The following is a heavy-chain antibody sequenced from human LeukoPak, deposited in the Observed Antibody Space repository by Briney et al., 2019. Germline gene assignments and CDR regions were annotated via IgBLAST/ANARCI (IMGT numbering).Heavy chain of an antibody. CDR1: GGSISSYY. V-gene: IGHV4-59*01. CDR2: IYYSGST. CDR3: ARTTEGGYTYGYFYYYYMDV. Sequence: KPSETLSLTCTVSGGSISSYYWSWIRQPPGKGLEWIGYIYYSGSTNYNPSLKSRVTISVDTSKNQFSLRLTSVTAAGTAVYYCARTTEGGYTYGYFYYYYMDVWGKGTTVTISS. D-gene: IGHD5-18*01. J-gene: IGHJ6*03.